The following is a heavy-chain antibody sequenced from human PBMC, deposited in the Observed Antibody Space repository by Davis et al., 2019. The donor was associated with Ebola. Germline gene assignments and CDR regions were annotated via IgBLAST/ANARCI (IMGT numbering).Heavy chain of an antibody. CDR3: ARGTRDTAM. D-gene: IGHD5-18*01. CDR1: GYTFTSYD. J-gene: IGHJ4*02. V-gene: IGHV1-8*01. Sequence: ASVQVSCKASGYTFTSYDINWARQATGQGLEWMGWVNPNSGNTGYAQKFQGRVTMTRNTSISTAYMELSSLRSEDTAVYYCARGTRDTAMWGQGTLVTVSS. CDR2: VNPNSGNT.